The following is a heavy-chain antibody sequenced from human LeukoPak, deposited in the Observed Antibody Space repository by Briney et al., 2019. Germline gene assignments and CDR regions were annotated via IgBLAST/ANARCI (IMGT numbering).Heavy chain of an antibody. J-gene: IGHJ4*02. Sequence: GGSLRLSCAASGFTFSSYGMHWVRQAPGKGLEWVAVIWYDGSNKYYADSVKGRFTISRDNSKNTLYLQMNSLRAEDTAVYYCAKRGGGFLEWFFDYWGQGTLVAVSS. CDR3: AKRGGGFLEWFFDY. V-gene: IGHV3-33*06. CDR1: GFTFSSYG. D-gene: IGHD3-3*01. CDR2: IWYDGSNK.